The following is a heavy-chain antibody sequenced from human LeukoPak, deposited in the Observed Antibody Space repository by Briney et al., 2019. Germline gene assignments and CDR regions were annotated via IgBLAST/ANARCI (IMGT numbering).Heavy chain of an antibody. Sequence: AGSLTLSCAASGFLFRSYDMHWVRQAPGKGLEWVAVISFNGNNHYYGESVKGRFTTARDNAKTTLDLLMNSLRDDDSAIYYCARGVVPFCGGDCFSRAGLGYWAQG. D-gene: IGHD2-21*02. J-gene: IGHJ4*02. CDR3: ARGVVPFCGGDCFSRAGLGY. CDR2: ISFNGNNH. CDR1: GFLFRSYD. V-gene: IGHV3-30*03.